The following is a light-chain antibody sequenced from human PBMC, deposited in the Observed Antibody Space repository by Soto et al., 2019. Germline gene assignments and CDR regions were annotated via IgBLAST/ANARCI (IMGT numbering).Light chain of an antibody. V-gene: IGKV1-39*01. Sequence: IQLTQSPSSLSASVGDRVAITCRTSQSINNYLNWYQQKPRKAPKVLINDATRLQSGVPSTFSGRGSGTDFTLTISSLQPEDVATYYCQQTYSSPLTVGQGTEVQIK. CDR3: QQTYSSPLT. CDR2: DAT. J-gene: IGKJ1*01. CDR1: QSINNY.